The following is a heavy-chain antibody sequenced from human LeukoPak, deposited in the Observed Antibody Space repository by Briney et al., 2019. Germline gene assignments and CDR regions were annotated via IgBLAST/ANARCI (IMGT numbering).Heavy chain of an antibody. D-gene: IGHD3-10*01. V-gene: IGHV4-39*07. Sequence: PSETPSLTCTVSGGSISSSSYYWGWIRQPPGKGLEWIGSIYYSGSTNYKPSLKSRVTISVDTSKNQFSLKLSSVTAADTAVYYCARGGYYGSGNDFRFDPWGQGTLVTVSS. CDR2: IYYSGST. CDR1: GGSISSSSYY. CDR3: ARGGYYGSGNDFRFDP. J-gene: IGHJ5*02.